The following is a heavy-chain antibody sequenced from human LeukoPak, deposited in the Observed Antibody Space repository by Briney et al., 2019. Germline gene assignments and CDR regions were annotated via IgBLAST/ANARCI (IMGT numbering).Heavy chain of an antibody. CDR1: GFTFSSYS. CDR2: ISSSSSYI. Sequence: PGGSLRLSCAASGFTFSSYSMNWVRQAPGKGLEWVSSISSSSSYIYYADSVKGRFTISRDNAKNSLYLQMNSLRAEDTAVYYCARDLGSITMIVVSWGQGTLVTVSS. CDR3: ARDLGSITMIVVS. D-gene: IGHD3-22*01. V-gene: IGHV3-21*01. J-gene: IGHJ4*02.